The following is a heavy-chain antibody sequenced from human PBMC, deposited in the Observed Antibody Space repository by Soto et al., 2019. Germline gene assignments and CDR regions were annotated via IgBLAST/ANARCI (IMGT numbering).Heavy chain of an antibody. Sequence: GGSLRLPCAASGFTLRGLVMHGVGQASGKGREWVGRIRSKANSYATAYAASVKGRFTISRDDSKNTAYLQMNSLKTEDTAVYYCVTHGYSFRFGYYYYGMDVWGQGTTVTVSS. D-gene: IGHD5-18*01. J-gene: IGHJ6*02. CDR3: VTHGYSFRFGYYYYGMDV. CDR1: GFTLRGLV. V-gene: IGHV3-73*01. CDR2: IRSKANSYAT.